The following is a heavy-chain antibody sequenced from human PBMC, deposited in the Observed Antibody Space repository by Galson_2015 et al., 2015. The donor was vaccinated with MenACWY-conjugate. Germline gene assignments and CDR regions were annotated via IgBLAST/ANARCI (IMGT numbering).Heavy chain of an antibody. J-gene: IGHJ6*02. D-gene: IGHD6-6*01. Sequence: SVKVPCKASGYTFIDYYMRWVRQAPGQGLEWMGWLNPNSGETHYAQKLQGWVTMTRDTSISTAYMELSRLRSDDTAVYYCAVSHLVYYYYGMDVWGQGTTVTVSS. CDR3: AVSHLVYYYYGMDV. V-gene: IGHV1-2*04. CDR2: LNPNSGET. CDR1: GYTFIDYY.